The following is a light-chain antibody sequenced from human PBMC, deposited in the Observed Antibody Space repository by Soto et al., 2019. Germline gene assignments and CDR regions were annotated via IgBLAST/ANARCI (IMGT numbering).Light chain of an antibody. CDR1: QSVSSN. Sequence: EIVMTQSPATLSVSPAERATLSCRASQSVSSNLAWYQQKPGQAPRLLIYGASTRATGIPARFSGSGSGTEFTLTISSLQSEDFAVYYCQQYNNWLGTFGQGTKVEIK. CDR3: QQYNNWLGT. J-gene: IGKJ1*01. V-gene: IGKV3-15*01. CDR2: GAS.